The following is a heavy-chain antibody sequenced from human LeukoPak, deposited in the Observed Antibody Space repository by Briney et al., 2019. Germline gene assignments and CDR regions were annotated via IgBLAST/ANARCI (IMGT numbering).Heavy chain of an antibody. CDR1: GSTFSTYA. D-gene: IGHD3-10*01. CDR2: ISNKGDSS. CDR3: VKDIGGYYGSGSIFDY. Sequence: GGSLRLSCSASGSTFSTYAMHWVRQAPGKGLEYVSAISNKGDSSYYADSVKGRFTFSRDNSKNTLYLQMTSLRIEDTAVYYCVKDIGGYYGSGSIFDYWGQGTLVTVSS. V-gene: IGHV3-64D*06. J-gene: IGHJ4*02.